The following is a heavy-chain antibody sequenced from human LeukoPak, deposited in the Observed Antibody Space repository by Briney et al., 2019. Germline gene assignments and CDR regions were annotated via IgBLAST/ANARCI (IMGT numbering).Heavy chain of an antibody. CDR3: ATLYAFHYFDY. CDR1: GFSYSKYA. V-gene: IGHV3-23*01. CDR2: ISNTGDTI. D-gene: IGHD2-2*01. Sequence: GGSLRLSYVACGFSYSKYAMSWVRQAPGKGLEWVSGISNTGDTIYYADSVKGRFTISRDNSKNTLYLEMNSLRAEDMAVYYCATLYAFHYFDYWGQGTLVTVSS. J-gene: IGHJ4*02.